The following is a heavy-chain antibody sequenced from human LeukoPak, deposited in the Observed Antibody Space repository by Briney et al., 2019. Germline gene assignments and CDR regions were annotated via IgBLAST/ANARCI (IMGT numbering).Heavy chain of an antibody. D-gene: IGHD3-22*01. CDR3: AKRGYYDRSGCSPSTA. Sequence: GGSLRLSCAASGFIFRDYAMSWVRQAPGKGLEWVSSISGSGDSRYYADSVKGRFTISRDNSKNALSVQMNNLRAEDTAVYYCAKRGYYDRSGCSPSTAWGQGTLVTVSS. CDR2: ISGSGDSR. V-gene: IGHV3-23*01. CDR1: GFIFRDYA. J-gene: IGHJ5*02.